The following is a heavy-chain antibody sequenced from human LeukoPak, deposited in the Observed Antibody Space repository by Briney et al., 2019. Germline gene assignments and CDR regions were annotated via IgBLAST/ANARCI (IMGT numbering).Heavy chain of an antibody. Sequence: GASVKVSCKASGYTFTSYYMHWVRQAPGQGLEWVGIINPSGGSTSYAQKFQGRVTMTRDRSTSTVYMELSSLRSEDTAVYYCARALPGSGGYSYGPPPYYYYYMDVWGKGTTVTVSS. CDR3: ARALPGSGGYSYGPPPYYYYYMDV. CDR1: GYTFTSYY. V-gene: IGHV1-46*01. CDR2: INPSGGST. D-gene: IGHD5-18*01. J-gene: IGHJ6*03.